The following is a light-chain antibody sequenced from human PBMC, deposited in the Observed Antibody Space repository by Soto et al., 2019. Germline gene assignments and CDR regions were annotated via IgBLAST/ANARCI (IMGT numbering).Light chain of an antibody. CDR2: GAS. Sequence: EIVMTQSPGTLSVSPGERATLSCRASQSVSGNLAWYQQKPGQAPRLLIYGASTRATGIPARSSGSGSGTEFTLTISSLQSEDFAVYYCQQYNNWPRTFGQGTKVEIK. V-gene: IGKV3-15*01. CDR1: QSVSGN. CDR3: QQYNNWPRT. J-gene: IGKJ1*01.